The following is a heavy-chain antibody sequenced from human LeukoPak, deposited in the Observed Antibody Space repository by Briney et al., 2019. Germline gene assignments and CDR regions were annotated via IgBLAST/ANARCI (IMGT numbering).Heavy chain of an antibody. CDR1: GFTFSSYS. J-gene: IGHJ4*02. D-gene: IGHD5-12*01. CDR3: AKDFIVAGSFDY. CDR2: ISSSGSYI. V-gene: IGHV3-21*01. Sequence: PGGSLRLSCAASGFTFSSYSMNWVRRAPVKGLEWVSSISSSGSYIYYADSVKGRFTISRDNAKNSLYLQMNSLRAEDTAVYYCAKDFIVAGSFDYWGQGTLVTVSS.